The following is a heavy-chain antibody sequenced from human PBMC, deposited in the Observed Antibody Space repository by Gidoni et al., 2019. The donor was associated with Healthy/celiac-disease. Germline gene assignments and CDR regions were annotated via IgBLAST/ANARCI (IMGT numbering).Heavy chain of an antibody. J-gene: IGHJ3*02. D-gene: IGHD5-12*01. CDR2: IIPILGIA. CDR3: AREDGYNGAFDI. Sequence: QVQLVQSGAEVKKPGSSVKVSCKASGGTFSSYAISWVRQAPGQGLEWMGRIIPILGIANYAQKFQGRVTITADKSTSTAYMELSSLRSEDTAVYYCAREDGYNGAFDIWGQGTMVTVSS. CDR1: GGTFSSYA. V-gene: IGHV1-69*04.